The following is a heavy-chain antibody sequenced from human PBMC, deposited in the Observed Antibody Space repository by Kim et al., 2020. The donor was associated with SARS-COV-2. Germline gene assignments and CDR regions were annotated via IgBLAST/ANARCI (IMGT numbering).Heavy chain of an antibody. CDR3: ARDPVGGGEGVDAFDI. CDR1: GYTFTSYG. J-gene: IGHJ3*02. V-gene: IGHV1-18*04. D-gene: IGHD3-10*01. Sequence: ASVKVSCKASGYTFTSYGISWVRQAPGQGLEWMGWISAYNGNTNYAQKLQGRVTMTTDTSTSTAYMELRSLRSDDTAVYYCARDPVGGGEGVDAFDIWGQGTMVTVSS. CDR2: ISAYNGNT.